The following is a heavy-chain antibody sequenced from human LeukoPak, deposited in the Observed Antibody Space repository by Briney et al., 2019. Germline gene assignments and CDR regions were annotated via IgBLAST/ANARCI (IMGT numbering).Heavy chain of an antibody. V-gene: IGHV4-59*08. CDR2: INYSGST. J-gene: IGHJ4*02. Sequence: SETLSLTCTVSGVSISNYYWSWIRQPPGKGLEWIGHINYSGSTTYNPSLKSRVTISMDTSKNQFSLKLTSATAADTAVYYCARQAAANSIDYWGQGTVVTVSS. CDR3: ARQAAANSIDY. CDR1: GVSISNYY. D-gene: IGHD2-2*01.